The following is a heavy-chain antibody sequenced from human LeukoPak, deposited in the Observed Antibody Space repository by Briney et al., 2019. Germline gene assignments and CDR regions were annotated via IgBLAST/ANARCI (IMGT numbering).Heavy chain of an antibody. Sequence: PGGSLRLSCAASGFSFSYYWMSWVRQAPGKGLEWVANIKQDGNEKYYVDSVKGRFAISRDNAKDSLYLQIHSLRAEDTAVYYCARGEIADHWLILGYYFDYWGQGTLVTVSS. V-gene: IGHV3-7*01. CDR2: IKQDGNEK. J-gene: IGHJ4*02. CDR1: GFSFSYYW. CDR3: ARGEIADHWLILGYYFDY. D-gene: IGHD6-19*01.